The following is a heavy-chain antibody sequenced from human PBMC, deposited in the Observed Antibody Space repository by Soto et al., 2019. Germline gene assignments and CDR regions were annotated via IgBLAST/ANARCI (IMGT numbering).Heavy chain of an antibody. CDR2: ISGSGGST. D-gene: IGHD3-22*01. Sequence: GGSLRLSCAASGFTFSSYAMSWVRQAPGKGLEWVSAISGSGGSTYYADSVKGRFTISRDNSKNTLYLQMNSLRAEDTAVYYCAKDETMIVVVILNFDYWGQGTLVTVSS. CDR3: AKDETMIVVVILNFDY. J-gene: IGHJ4*02. V-gene: IGHV3-23*01. CDR1: GFTFSSYA.